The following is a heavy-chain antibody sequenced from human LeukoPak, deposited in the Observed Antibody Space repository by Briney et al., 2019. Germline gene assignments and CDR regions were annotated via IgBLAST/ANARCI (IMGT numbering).Heavy chain of an antibody. Sequence: PSETLSLTCTVSGYSISSGYYWGWIRQPPGKELKWIGSISHSGSTYYNPSLKSRVTISVDTSKNQFSLKLSSLTAADTAVYYCARLRRSRLAEFDYWGQGTLVTVSS. CDR3: ARLRRSRLAEFDY. D-gene: IGHD3-3*02. J-gene: IGHJ4*02. CDR2: ISHSGST. CDR1: GYSISSGYY. V-gene: IGHV4-38-2*02.